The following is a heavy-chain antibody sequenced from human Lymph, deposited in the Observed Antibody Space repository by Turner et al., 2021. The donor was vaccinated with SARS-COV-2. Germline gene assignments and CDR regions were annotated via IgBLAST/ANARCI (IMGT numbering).Heavy chain of an antibody. CDR1: GYTFTSSD. Sequence: QVQLVQSGAEVKKPGASVKVSCKAPGYTFTSSDINWVRQATGQGLEGMGWMNRNSGNTGYAQKFQGRVTMTRNTSISTDYMELSSMRSEDTAVYYCARGRYSGGGMDVWGQGTTVTVSS. CDR3: ARGRYSGGGMDV. V-gene: IGHV1-8*02. J-gene: IGHJ6*02. CDR2: MNRNSGNT. D-gene: IGHD1-26*01.